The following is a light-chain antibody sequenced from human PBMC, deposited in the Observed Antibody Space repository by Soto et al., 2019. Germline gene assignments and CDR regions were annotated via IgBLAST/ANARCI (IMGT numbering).Light chain of an antibody. CDR3: QQSYVTPWT. J-gene: IGKJ1*01. V-gene: IGKV1-39*01. CDR2: AAS. CDR1: ESISTY. Sequence: DIQMTQSPSSLSASVGDRVTIACRASESISTYLNWYQQKPGERPNLLIYAASNLQSGVPSRFSGSGSGTQFTLIINSLQPEDFATYYCQQSYVTPWTFGQGTKVDIK.